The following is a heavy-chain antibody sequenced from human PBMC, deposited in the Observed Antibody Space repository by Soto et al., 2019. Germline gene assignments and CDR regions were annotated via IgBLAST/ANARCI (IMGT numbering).Heavy chain of an antibody. D-gene: IGHD3-3*01. Sequence: EVQVVESGGGVVRPGGSLRLSCAASGFTFEDYDMTWVRQAPGKGLEWVSGINWNGGRTGYADSVKGRFTISRDNAKNSLYLQMNSLRAEDTALYYCATAGTLLGVAVFDYWGQGTLLTVSS. CDR1: GFTFEDYD. V-gene: IGHV3-20*04. J-gene: IGHJ4*02. CDR3: ATAGTLLGVAVFDY. CDR2: INWNGGRT.